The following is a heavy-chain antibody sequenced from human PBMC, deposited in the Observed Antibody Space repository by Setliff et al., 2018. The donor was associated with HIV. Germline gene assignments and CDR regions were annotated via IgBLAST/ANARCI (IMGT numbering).Heavy chain of an antibody. CDR3: ASRVYYYDSNNFLREEGFDP. CDR2: IHYNEKT. CDR1: GGSASNSRYY. V-gene: IGHV4-39*01. D-gene: IGHD3-22*01. J-gene: IGHJ5*02. Sequence: PSETLSLTCTVSGGSASNSRYYWAWLRQPPGKGLEYIGSIHYNEKTYHSPSLKSRVTISIDTSKNQFSLNLTSVTAADSAVYYCASRVYYYDSNNFLREEGFDPWGQGTLVTVSS.